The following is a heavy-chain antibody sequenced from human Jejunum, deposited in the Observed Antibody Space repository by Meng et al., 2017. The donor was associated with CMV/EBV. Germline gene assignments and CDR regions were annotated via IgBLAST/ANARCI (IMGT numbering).Heavy chain of an antibody. CDR2: MNPNSGNT. CDR3: AIRGMVRAMPASY. V-gene: IGHV1-8*01. Sequence: QVQLVQSGAEVKKPGASVKVSCQASGYTFTSFDINWVRQATGQGLEWVGWMNPNSGNTGCAERFQGRVTMTRNTSISTAYMELNSLRSDDTAVFYCAIRGMVRAMPASYWGQGTLVTVSS. CDR1: GYTFTSFD. D-gene: IGHD3-10*01. J-gene: IGHJ4*02.